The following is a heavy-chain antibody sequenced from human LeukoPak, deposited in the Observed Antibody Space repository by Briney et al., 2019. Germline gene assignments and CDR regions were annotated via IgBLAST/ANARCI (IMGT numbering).Heavy chain of an antibody. Sequence: AGGSLRLSCAASGFTFSSYAMHWFRQAPGKGVEWVAVISYDGSNKYYADSVKGRFTISRDNSKNTLYLQMNSLRAEDTAVYYCARAPMVGESFPYYYYYGMDVWGQGTTVTVSS. CDR2: ISYDGSNK. CDR3: ARAPMVGESFPYYYYYGMDV. V-gene: IGHV3-30*04. CDR1: GFTFSSYA. D-gene: IGHD3-10*02. J-gene: IGHJ6*02.